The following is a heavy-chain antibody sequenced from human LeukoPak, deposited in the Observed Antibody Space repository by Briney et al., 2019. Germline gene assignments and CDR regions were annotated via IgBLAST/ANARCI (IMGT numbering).Heavy chain of an antibody. CDR1: GGSLCGYY. D-gene: IGHD2-2*01. CDR3: ARGLSNQLLPGYGMDV. Sequence: SETLSLTCAVYGGSLCGYYWSWIRDPPGKGLEWIGEINHSGSTNYKPSLKSRVTISVDTSKNQFSLKLSSVTAADTAVYYCARGLSNQLLPGYGMDVWGQGTTVTVFS. J-gene: IGHJ6*02. CDR2: INHSGST. V-gene: IGHV4-34*01.